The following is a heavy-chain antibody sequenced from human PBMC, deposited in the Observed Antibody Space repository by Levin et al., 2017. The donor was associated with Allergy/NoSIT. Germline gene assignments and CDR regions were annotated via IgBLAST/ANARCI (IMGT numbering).Heavy chain of an antibody. J-gene: IGHJ4*02. Sequence: GESLKISCAASGFTFSSYAMHWVRQAPGKGLEWVAVISYDGSNKYYADSVKGRFTISRDNSKNTLYLQMNSLRAEDTAVYYCARGMGGAPAYYFDYWGQGTLVTVSS. CDR2: ISYDGSNK. V-gene: IGHV3-30*04. CDR3: ARGMGGAPAYYFDY. CDR1: GFTFSSYA. D-gene: IGHD1-26*01.